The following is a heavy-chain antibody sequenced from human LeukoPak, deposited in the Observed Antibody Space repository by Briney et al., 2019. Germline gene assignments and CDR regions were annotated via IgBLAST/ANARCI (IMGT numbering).Heavy chain of an antibody. CDR2: IYYSGNT. V-gene: IGHV4-59*01. J-gene: IGHJ4*02. CDR1: GGSISSYY. D-gene: IGHD5-24*01. Sequence: SETLSLTCTVSGGSISSYYWSWIRQPPGKGLEWIDYIYYSGNTNYNPSLKSRVTISVVTSKNQFSLKLSSGIAADTAMYYCARSRDGYLFDYWGQGTLVTVSS. CDR3: ARSRDGYLFDY.